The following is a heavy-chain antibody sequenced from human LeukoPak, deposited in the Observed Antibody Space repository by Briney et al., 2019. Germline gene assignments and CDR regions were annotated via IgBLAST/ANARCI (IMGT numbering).Heavy chain of an antibody. CDR3: ARVRRGYSYGLLDY. J-gene: IGHJ4*02. CDR1: GYTFTSNY. V-gene: IGHV1-46*01. D-gene: IGHD5-18*01. Sequence: ASVKVSCKAFGYTFTSNYMHWVRQAPGQGPEWMGVISPSGGSTTYAQKFQGRVTMTRNTSISTAYMELSSLRSEDTAVYYCARVRRGYSYGLLDYWGQGTLVTVSS. CDR2: ISPSGGST.